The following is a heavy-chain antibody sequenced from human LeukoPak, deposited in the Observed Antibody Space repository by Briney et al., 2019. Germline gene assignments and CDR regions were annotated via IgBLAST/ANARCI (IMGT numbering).Heavy chain of an antibody. CDR1: GFTFSSYS. D-gene: IGHD3-10*01. CDR2: ISSSSSYK. CDR3: ASSRLSVPGGYYFDS. Sequence: PGGSLRLSCAASGFTFSSYSMDWVRQAPGKGLEWVSSISSSSSYKYYADSVKGRFTISRDNAKNSLYLQMNSLRAEDTAVYYCASSRLSVPGGYYFDSWGQGNLVTVSS. J-gene: IGHJ4*02. V-gene: IGHV3-21*01.